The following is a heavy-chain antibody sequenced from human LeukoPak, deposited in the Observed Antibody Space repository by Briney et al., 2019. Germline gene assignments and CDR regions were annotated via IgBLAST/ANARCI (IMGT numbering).Heavy chain of an antibody. CDR1: GGSTSSSRYY. D-gene: IGHD5-18*01. CDR2: IYYSVST. CDR3: ARVDTAMALLFDY. V-gene: IGHV4-39*07. Sequence: PSETLSLTCTVSGGSTSSSRYYWGWIRQPPGKGMEWIGCIYYSVSTYFNPSLKSRFTISVATSKNQFFLKLRSLNVATRVEIYCARVDTAMALLFDYWGQGTLVTVSS. J-gene: IGHJ4*02.